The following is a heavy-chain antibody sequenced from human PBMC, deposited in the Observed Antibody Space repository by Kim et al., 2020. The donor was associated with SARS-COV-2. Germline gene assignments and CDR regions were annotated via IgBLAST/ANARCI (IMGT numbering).Heavy chain of an antibody. D-gene: IGHD3-22*01. Sequence: QKFQGRVTMTRDTSTSTVYMELSSLRSEDTAVYYCARVCKDDSSGQLIDYWGQGTLVTVSS. J-gene: IGHJ4*02. CDR3: ARVCKDDSSGQLIDY. V-gene: IGHV1-46*01.